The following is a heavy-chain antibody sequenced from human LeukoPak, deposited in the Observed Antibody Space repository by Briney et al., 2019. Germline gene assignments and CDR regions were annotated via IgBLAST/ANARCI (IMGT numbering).Heavy chain of an antibody. V-gene: IGHV3-21*01. CDR1: GFTFSSYS. CDR2: ISSSNSYI. J-gene: IGHJ4*02. D-gene: IGHD3-3*01. Sequence: GGSLRLSCVASGFTFSSYSMNWVRQAPGKGREWVSSISSSNSYIYYADSVKGRFTISRDNAKNSLYLQMNSLRAEDTAVYYCARDPPTYYDFWSGYSCWGQGTLVTVSS. CDR3: ARDPPTYYDFWSGYSC.